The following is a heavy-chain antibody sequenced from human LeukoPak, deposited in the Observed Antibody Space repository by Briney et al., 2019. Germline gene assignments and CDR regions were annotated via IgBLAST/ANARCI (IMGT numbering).Heavy chain of an antibody. V-gene: IGHV1-46*01. CDR2: IKPSGGST. J-gene: IGHJ4*02. Sequence: ASLKLSCKVSGYTFTSYYMHWVRRAPRQGLERMVIIKPSGGSTSYAQTFQGRVTMTRDTCTSTVYMELRSLRPEDTAVYYCARDPDITLIVVGMPDYWGQGTLVTVPS. D-gene: IGHD3-22*01. CDR1: GYTFTSYY. CDR3: ARDPDITLIVVGMPDY.